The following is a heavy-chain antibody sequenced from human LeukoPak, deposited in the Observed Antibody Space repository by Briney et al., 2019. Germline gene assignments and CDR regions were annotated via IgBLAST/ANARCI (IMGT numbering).Heavy chain of an antibody. D-gene: IGHD3-22*01. J-gene: IGHJ4*02. CDR2: ITPMFGTA. CDR1: GGTFSSYA. Sequence: SVKVSCKASGGTFSSYAISWVRQAPGQGLEWMGGITPMFGTANYAQKFQGRVTITADESTSTAYMELSSLRSEDTAVYYCVRDGSYYDSSGYYYLYWGQGTLVTVSS. CDR3: VRDGSYYDSSGYYYLY. V-gene: IGHV1-69*13.